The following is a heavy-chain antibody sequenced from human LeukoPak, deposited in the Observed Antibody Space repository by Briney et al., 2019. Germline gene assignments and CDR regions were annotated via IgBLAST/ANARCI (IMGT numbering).Heavy chain of an antibody. CDR2: IYYSGST. D-gene: IGHD6-19*01. CDR1: GGSISSGGYY. V-gene: IGHV4-31*03. CDR3: ARDQVAGNWFDP. J-gene: IGHJ5*02. Sequence: SETLSLTCTVSGGSISSGGYYWSWIRQHPGKGLEWIGYIYYSGSTYYNPSPKSRVTISVDTSKNQFSLKLSSVTAADTAVYYCARDQVAGNWFDPWGQGTLVTVSS.